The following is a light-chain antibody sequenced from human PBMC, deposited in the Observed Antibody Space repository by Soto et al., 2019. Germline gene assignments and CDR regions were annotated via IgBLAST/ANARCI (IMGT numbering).Light chain of an antibody. CDR1: QSVSSSY. V-gene: IGKV3-20*01. CDR3: QQYGSSPLT. CDR2: GAS. Sequence: EIALTQSPGTLSFSPGERATLSCRASQSVSSSYLAWYQQKPGQAPRLLIYGASSRATGIPDRLSGSGSGTDFTLTISRLEPEDFAVYYCQQYGSSPLTFGQGTKVDIK. J-gene: IGKJ1*01.